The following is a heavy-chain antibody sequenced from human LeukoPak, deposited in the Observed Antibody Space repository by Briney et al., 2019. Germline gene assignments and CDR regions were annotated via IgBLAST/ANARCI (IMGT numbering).Heavy chain of an antibody. CDR1: GFTFSSYN. CDR2: ISTSSNTI. J-gene: IGHJ6*02. Sequence: GGSLRLSCAASGFTFSSYNMNCVRQAPGRGLEWVSYISTSSNTIYYADSVKGRFTISRDNAKNSLYLQMNDLRAEDTAVYYCARVGRYGMDVWGQGTTVTVSS. V-gene: IGHV3-48*01. D-gene: IGHD1-26*01. CDR3: ARVGRYGMDV.